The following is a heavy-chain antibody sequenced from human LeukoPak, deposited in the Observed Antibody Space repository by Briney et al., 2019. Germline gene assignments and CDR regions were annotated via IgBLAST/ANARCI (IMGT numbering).Heavy chain of an antibody. CDR2: IYSGGIT. CDR1: GFTLSSNY. J-gene: IGHJ6*03. V-gene: IGHV3-53*01. Sequence: TGGSLRLSCAASGFTLSSNYISWVRPAPGKRLECGSLIYSGGITYYAASVQGRFTTSRDNATNTLYLQKTRLRAEDTTLYYCARDVEDIVVVPAAYYYYYYYMDVWGKGTTVTVSS. D-gene: IGHD2-2*01. CDR3: ARDVEDIVVVPAAYYYYYYYMDV.